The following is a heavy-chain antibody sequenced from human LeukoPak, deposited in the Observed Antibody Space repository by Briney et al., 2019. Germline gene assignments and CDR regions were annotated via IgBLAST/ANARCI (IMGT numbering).Heavy chain of an antibody. V-gene: IGHV1-46*01. J-gene: IGHJ5*02. CDR3: VRDGYNYGSNWFDP. CDR1: GYTFSTYY. CDR2: INPTGTDT. D-gene: IGHD5-18*01. Sequence: ASVKVSCKASGYTFSTYYMYWVRQSPGQGLEWMGAINPTGTDTIYAQTFQGRVTMTRDLSTSTVYMELSSLRSEDTAVYYCVRDGYNYGSNWFDPWGQGTLVTVSS.